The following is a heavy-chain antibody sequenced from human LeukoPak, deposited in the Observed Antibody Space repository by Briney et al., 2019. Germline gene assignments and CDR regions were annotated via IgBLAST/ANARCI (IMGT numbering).Heavy chain of an antibody. V-gene: IGHV3-7*03. J-gene: IGHJ6*02. CDR2: VNRDGSET. CDR1: GFALSSHW. CDR3: ARNNGMDV. Sequence: GGSLRLSCAASGFALSSHWMTWVRQIPGRGPQWVANVNRDGSETYYLDSVKGRFTISKDNAKNSLYLQMNSLRAEDTALYHCARNNGMDVWGQGTTVIVSS.